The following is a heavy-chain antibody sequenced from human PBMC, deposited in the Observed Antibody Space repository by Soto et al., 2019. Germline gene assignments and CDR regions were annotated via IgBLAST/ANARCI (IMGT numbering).Heavy chain of an antibody. CDR1: GYSFTSYW. CDR3: ARLDEYCSSTSCLDYYYGMDV. D-gene: IGHD2-2*01. Sequence: PGESRKISCKGSGYSFTSYWISWVRQMPGKGLEWMGRIDPSDSYTNYSPSFQGHVTISADKSISTAYLQWSSLKASDTAMYYCARLDEYCSSTSCLDYYYGMDVWGQGTMVTVSS. V-gene: IGHV5-10-1*01. J-gene: IGHJ6*02. CDR2: IDPSDSYT.